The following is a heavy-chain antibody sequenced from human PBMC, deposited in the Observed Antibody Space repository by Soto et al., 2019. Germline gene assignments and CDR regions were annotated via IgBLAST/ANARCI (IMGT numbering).Heavy chain of an antibody. CDR2: VNQDGGEK. J-gene: IGHJ4*02. D-gene: IGHD3-10*01. Sequence: EVQLVESGGGLVQPGGSLRLSCAASGFTFSSYWMSWVRQAPGKGLEWVANVNQDGGEKFYVGSVKGRFTISRDNAMNSLYLQMNSLRAEDTVVYSCARGRPVPYWGQGTLVTVSS. CDR3: ARGRPVPY. V-gene: IGHV3-7*01. CDR1: GFTFSSYW.